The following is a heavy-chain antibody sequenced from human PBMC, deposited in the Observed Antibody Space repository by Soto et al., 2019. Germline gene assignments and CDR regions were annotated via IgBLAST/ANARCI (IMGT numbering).Heavy chain of an antibody. V-gene: IGHV4-31*03. Sequence: PSETLSLTCTVSGGSISSGDYYWSWIRQHPGKGLEWIGYIYYSGSTYYNPSLKSRVTISVDTSKNQFSPKLSSVTAADTAVYYCASLDTAMALDYWGQGTLVTVSS. D-gene: IGHD5-18*01. J-gene: IGHJ4*02. CDR2: IYYSGST. CDR1: GGSISSGDYY. CDR3: ASLDTAMALDY.